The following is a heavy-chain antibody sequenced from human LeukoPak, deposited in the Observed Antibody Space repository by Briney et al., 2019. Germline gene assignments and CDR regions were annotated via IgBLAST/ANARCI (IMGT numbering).Heavy chain of an antibody. V-gene: IGHV3-21*01. CDR3: ARGPPCTSTSCYVTGALDI. Sequence: GGSLRLSCAASGFSFSIYSMNWVRQAPGKGLEWVSSISSSSSSIYYAGSLKGRSTISRDNAKDSLFLQMNSLRDEDTAVYFCARGPPCTSTSCYVTGALDIWGQGTMVTVSS. J-gene: IGHJ3*02. CDR2: ISSSSSSI. CDR1: GFSFSIYS. D-gene: IGHD2-2*01.